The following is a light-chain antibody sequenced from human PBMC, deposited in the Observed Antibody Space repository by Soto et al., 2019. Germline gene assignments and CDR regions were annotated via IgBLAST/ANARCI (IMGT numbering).Light chain of an antibody. V-gene: IGKV1-39*01. Sequence: DIQMTQSPSSLSASVGDRVTITCRASQSISSYLNWYQQKPGKAPKLLIYAASSLQSGVPSRFSGSGSGTDFTLTISSLQPEAFATYYCQHSYSTPLTFGPGTKVDIK. J-gene: IGKJ3*01. CDR3: QHSYSTPLT. CDR1: QSISSY. CDR2: AAS.